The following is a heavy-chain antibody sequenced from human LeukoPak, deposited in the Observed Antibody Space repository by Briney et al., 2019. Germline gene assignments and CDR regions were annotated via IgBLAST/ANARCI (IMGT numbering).Heavy chain of an antibody. V-gene: IGHV3-30*02. CDR3: RDPFDY. CDR2: IQYDGSDK. Sequence: GGSLRLSCAASGFTFSNYGMHWVRQAPGKGLEWVAFIQYDGSDKYYADSVKGRFTISRDNSKNTLYLQMNSLRTEDTAVYYCRDPFDYWGQGTLVTVSS. CDR1: GFTFSNYG. J-gene: IGHJ4*02.